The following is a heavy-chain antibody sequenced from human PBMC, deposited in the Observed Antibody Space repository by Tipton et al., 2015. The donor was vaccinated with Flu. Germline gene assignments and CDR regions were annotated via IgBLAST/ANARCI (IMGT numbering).Heavy chain of an antibody. D-gene: IGHD3-22*01. V-gene: IGHV1-2*02. CDR1: GYTFTGYY. CDR3: AIDYYDSRVNYRRKDWYFDL. Sequence: QMQLVQSGAEVKKPGASVKVSCKASGYTFTGYYMHWVRQAPGQGLEWMGWISPDSGATNYAQNFQGRVTMTRDTSISTAFMELSSLSSDDTAVYYWAIDYYDSRVNYRRKDWYFDLWGRGTLVTVSS. CDR2: ISPDSGAT. J-gene: IGHJ2*01.